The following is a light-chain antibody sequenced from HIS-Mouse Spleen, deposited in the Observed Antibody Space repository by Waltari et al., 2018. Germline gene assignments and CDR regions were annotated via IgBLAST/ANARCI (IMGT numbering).Light chain of an antibody. V-gene: IGLV3-19*01. J-gene: IGLJ2*01. CDR1: SLSSYY. Sequence: SSELTQDPAVSVALGQTVRITCQGYSLSSYYASWYQPKPGQAPVLVIYGKNNRLSGIPDRFSGSSSGNTASLTITGAQAEDEADYYCNSRDSSGNHVVFGGGTKLTVL. CDR3: NSRDSSGNHVV. CDR2: GKN.